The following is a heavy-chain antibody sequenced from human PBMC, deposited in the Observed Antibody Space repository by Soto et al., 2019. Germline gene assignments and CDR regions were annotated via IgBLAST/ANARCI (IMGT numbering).Heavy chain of an antibody. CDR2: IYYSGST. D-gene: IGHD4-17*01. Sequence: QVQLQESGPGLVKPSETLSLTCTVSGGSISSYYWSWIRQPPGKGLEWIGYIYYSGSTNYNPSLKSRVNISVDTSKNPFALELGSVTAADTAVYYCASLNTVTTERVDAFDIWGQGTMVTVSS. V-gene: IGHV4-59*01. J-gene: IGHJ3*02. CDR3: ASLNTVTTERVDAFDI. CDR1: GGSISSYY.